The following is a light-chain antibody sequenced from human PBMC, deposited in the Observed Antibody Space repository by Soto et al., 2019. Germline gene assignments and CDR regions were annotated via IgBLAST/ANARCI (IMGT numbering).Light chain of an antibody. CDR2: GDS. CDR1: SSNIGAGYD. V-gene: IGLV1-40*01. CDR3: QSFDSSLSGYV. J-gene: IGLJ1*01. Sequence: QSVLTRPPSVSGAPGQRVTISCTGSSSNIGAGYDVHWYQQLPGTAPKLLIYGDSNRPSGLPDRFSGSKSGTSASLAITGLQAEDEADYYCQSFDSSLSGYVFGTGTKVTVL.